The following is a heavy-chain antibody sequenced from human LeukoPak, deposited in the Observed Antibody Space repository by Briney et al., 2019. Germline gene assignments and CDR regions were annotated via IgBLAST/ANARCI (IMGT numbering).Heavy chain of an antibody. CDR2: IRYDGSNK. CDR1: GFTFSSHG. CDR3: AKEGDYYDSSGYWDY. Sequence: GGSLRLSCAASGFTFSSHGMHWVRQAPGKGLEWVAFIRYDGSNKYYADSVKGRFTISRDNSKNTLYLQMNSLRAEDTAAYYCAKEGDYYDSSGYWDYWGQGTLVTVSS. D-gene: IGHD3-22*01. V-gene: IGHV3-30*02. J-gene: IGHJ4*02.